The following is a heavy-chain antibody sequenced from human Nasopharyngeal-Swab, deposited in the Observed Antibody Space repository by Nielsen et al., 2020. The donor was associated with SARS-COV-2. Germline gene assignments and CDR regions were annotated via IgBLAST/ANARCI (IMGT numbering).Heavy chain of an antibody. Sequence: WVRQAPGQGLEWMGWMNPNSGNTGYAQKFQGRVTMTRNTSISTAYMELSSLRSEDTAVYYCARVEQLSLVWGQGTLVTVSS. J-gene: IGHJ4*02. CDR3: ARVEQLSLV. CDR2: MNPNSGNT. D-gene: IGHD6-13*01. V-gene: IGHV1-8*01.